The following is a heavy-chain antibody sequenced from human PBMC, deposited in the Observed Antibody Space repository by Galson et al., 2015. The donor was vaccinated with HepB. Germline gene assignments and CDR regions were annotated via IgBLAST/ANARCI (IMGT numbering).Heavy chain of an antibody. D-gene: IGHD2-2*01. J-gene: IGHJ4*02. Sequence: SVKVSCKASGYTFTDYHIHWLRQAPGQGLEWMGWIDPNSGATNSALKVQGRVTMTGDTSISTAYMELSRLRSDDTAVYYCARVRGRSSTSLNFDYWGQGTLVTVSS. CDR2: IDPNSGAT. CDR3: ARVRGRSSTSLNFDY. V-gene: IGHV1-2*02. CDR1: GYTFTDYH.